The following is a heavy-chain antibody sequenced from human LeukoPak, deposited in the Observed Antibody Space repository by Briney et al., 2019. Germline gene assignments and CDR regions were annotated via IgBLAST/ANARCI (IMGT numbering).Heavy chain of an antibody. CDR3: AREFADS. V-gene: IGHV3-21*01. CDR2: ISSNSSHK. J-gene: IGHJ4*02. CDR1: GFTFNIYS. Sequence: GGSLRLSCAASGFTFNIYSMNWARQAPGKGLEWVSSISSNSSHKYYADSVKGRFTVSRDNAKNSLYLQMTSLRAEDTAVYYCAREFADSWGQGTLVIVSS.